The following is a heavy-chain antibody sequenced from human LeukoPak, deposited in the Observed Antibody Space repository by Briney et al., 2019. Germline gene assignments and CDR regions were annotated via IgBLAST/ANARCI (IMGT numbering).Heavy chain of an antibody. V-gene: IGHV4-30-4*01. J-gene: IGHJ5*02. Sequence: PSETLSLTCTVSGGPISSGDYYWSWIRQPPGKGLEWIGYIYYSGSTYYNPSLKSRVTISVDTSKNQFSLKLSSVTAADTAVYYCARVRYYDSSGYQPWGQGTLVTVSS. CDR1: GGPISSGDYY. CDR3: ARVRYYDSSGYQP. D-gene: IGHD3-22*01. CDR2: IYYSGST.